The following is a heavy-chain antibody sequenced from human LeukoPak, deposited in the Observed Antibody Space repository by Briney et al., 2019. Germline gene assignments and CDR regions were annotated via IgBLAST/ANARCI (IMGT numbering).Heavy chain of an antibody. CDR2: IYHSGST. J-gene: IGHJ5*02. CDR1: GGSISSSNW. D-gene: IGHD5-12*01. V-gene: IGHV4-4*02. CDR3: ARIYSGYDFYNWFDP. Sequence: SETLSLTCAVSGGSISSSNWWSWVRPPPGKGLEWIGEIYHSGSTNYNPSLKSRVTISVDKSKNQFSLKLSSVTAADTAVYYCARIYSGYDFYNWFDPWGQGTLVTVSS.